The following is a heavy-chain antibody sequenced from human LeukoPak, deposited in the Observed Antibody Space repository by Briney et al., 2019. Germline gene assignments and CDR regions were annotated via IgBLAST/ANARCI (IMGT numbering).Heavy chain of an antibody. V-gene: IGHV3-23*01. Sequence: PGGSLRLSCVASGFTFITYAMSWVRQAPGKGLEWVSSISGSGGSKYYADSVKGRFTISRDNSKNTMYLQMNSLRAEDTAVYYCAKLSIAAAATRYFQHWGQGTLVTVSS. CDR3: AKLSIAAAATRYFQH. CDR2: ISGSGGSK. D-gene: IGHD6-13*01. CDR1: GFTFITYA. J-gene: IGHJ1*01.